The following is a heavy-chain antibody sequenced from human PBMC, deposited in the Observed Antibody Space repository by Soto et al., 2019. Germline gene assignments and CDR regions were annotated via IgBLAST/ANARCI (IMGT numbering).Heavy chain of an antibody. J-gene: IGHJ3*02. V-gene: IGHV3-30-3*01. CDR1: GFTFSSYA. Sequence: GGSLRLSCAASGFTFSSYAMHWVRQAPGKGLEWVAVISYDGSNKYYADSVKGRFTISRDNSKNTLYLQMNSLRAEDTAVYYCARALAVADAFDIWGQGTMVTVSS. CDR2: ISYDGSNK. CDR3: ARALAVADAFDI. D-gene: IGHD2-15*01.